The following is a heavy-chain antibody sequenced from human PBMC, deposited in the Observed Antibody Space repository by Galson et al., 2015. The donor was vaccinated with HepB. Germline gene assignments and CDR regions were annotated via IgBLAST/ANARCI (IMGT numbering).Heavy chain of an antibody. CDR1: GFTFSSYS. V-gene: IGHV3-21*01. D-gene: IGHD6-13*01. CDR2: ISSSSSYI. Sequence: SLRLSCAASGFTFSSYSMNWVRQAPGKGLEWVSSISSSSSYIYYADSVKGRFTISRDNAKNSLYLQMNSLRAEDTAVYYCARDYRLPSGRVAAAGTVGYWGQGTLVTVSS. J-gene: IGHJ4*02. CDR3: ARDYRLPSGRVAAAGTVGY.